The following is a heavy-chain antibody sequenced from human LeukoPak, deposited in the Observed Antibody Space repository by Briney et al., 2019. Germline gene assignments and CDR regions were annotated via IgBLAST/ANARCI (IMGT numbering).Heavy chain of an antibody. D-gene: IGHD5/OR15-5a*01. CDR2: INPHSRAT. Sequence: ASVKVSCKASGNDFSDFYFNWVRQAPGRGLEWVGWINPHSRATHYAQRFRGRVTVEASITTAYMELNSLTSDDTAVYYCVTTSVTHTRDPWGQGTLVTVSS. V-gene: IGHV1-2*02. CDR1: GNDFSDFY. J-gene: IGHJ5*02. CDR3: VTTSVTHTRDP.